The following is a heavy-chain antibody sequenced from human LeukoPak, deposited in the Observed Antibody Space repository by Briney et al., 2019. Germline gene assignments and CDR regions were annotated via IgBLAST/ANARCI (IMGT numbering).Heavy chain of an antibody. V-gene: IGHV3-49*04. Sequence: GGSLRLSCTASGFTFGDYAMSWVRQAPGKGLEWVGFIRSKAYGGTTEYAASVKGRFTISRDDSKSIAYLQMNSLKTEDTAVYYCTRDGPIYYDSSYAFDIWGQGTMVTVSS. CDR3: TRDGPIYYDSSYAFDI. CDR1: GFTFGDYA. J-gene: IGHJ3*02. CDR2: IRSKAYGGTT. D-gene: IGHD3-22*01.